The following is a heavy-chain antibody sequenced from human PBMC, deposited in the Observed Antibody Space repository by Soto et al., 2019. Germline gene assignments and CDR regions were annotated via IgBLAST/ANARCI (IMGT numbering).Heavy chain of an antibody. J-gene: IGHJ4*02. D-gene: IGHD1-26*01. CDR1: GYSISSSNW. CDR2: IYYSGTT. CDR3: ARREIQGPIDY. V-gene: IGHV4-28*01. Sequence: QVQLQESGPGLVKPSDTLSLTCAVSGYSISSSNWWGWIRQPPGKGLEWIGYIYYSGTTYYNPSHKSRVTMSVDTSKNQFSLTLTSVTAVDTAVYYCARREIQGPIDYWGQGTLVTVSS.